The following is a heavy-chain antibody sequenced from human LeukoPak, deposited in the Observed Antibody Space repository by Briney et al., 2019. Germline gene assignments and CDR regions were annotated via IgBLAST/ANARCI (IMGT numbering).Heavy chain of an antibody. D-gene: IGHD1-7*01. J-gene: IGHJ4*02. V-gene: IGHV3-30-3*01. CDR2: ISYDGSNK. CDR1: GFTFSSYA. Sequence: GGSLRLSCAASGFTFSSYAMNWVRQAPGKGLEWVAVISYDGSNKYYADSVKGRFTISRDNSKNTLYLQMNSLRAEDTAVYYCARARPGTTLYGYWGQGTLVTVSS. CDR3: ARARPGTTLYGY.